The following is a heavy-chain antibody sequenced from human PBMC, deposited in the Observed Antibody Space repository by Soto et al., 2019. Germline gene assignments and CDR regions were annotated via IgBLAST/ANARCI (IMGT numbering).Heavy chain of an antibody. CDR3: ARESVVAATPGDYGMDV. D-gene: IGHD2-15*01. CDR1: GFTFSSYA. Sequence: QVQLVESGGGVVQPGRSLRLSCAASGFTFSSYAMHWVRQAPGKGLEWVAVISYGGSNKYYADSVKGRFTISRDNSKNTLYLQMNSLRAEDTAVYYCARESVVAATPGDYGMDVWGQGTTVTVSS. CDR2: ISYGGSNK. V-gene: IGHV3-30-3*01. J-gene: IGHJ6*02.